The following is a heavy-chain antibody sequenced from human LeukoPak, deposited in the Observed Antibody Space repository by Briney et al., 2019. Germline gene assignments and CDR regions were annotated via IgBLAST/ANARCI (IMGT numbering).Heavy chain of an antibody. J-gene: IGHJ3*02. D-gene: IGHD3-10*01. V-gene: IGHV1-2*04. CDR1: GYTSSTYG. CDR2: INPNSGGT. Sequence: ASVKVSCKASGYTSSTYGVSWVRQAPGQGLEWMGWINPNSGGTNYAQKFQGWVTMTRDTSISTAYMELSRLRSDDTAVYYCARQSYGEPPDAFDIWGQGTMVTVSS. CDR3: ARQSYGEPPDAFDI.